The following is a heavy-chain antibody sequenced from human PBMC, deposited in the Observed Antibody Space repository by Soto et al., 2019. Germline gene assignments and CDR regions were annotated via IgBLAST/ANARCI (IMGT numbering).Heavy chain of an antibody. D-gene: IGHD2-21*02. CDR3: AREREVTQYYYYYYGMDV. Sequence: QVQLVQSGAEVKKPGASVKVSCKASGYRFTSYGISWVRQAPGQGLEWMGWISVDNGNTNYAQKFQGRVTMTTDTSTTTAYMELRSLRSDDKAVYYCAREREVTQYYYYYYGMDVWGQGTTVTVSS. V-gene: IGHV1-18*01. J-gene: IGHJ6*02. CDR2: ISVDNGNT. CDR1: GYRFTSYG.